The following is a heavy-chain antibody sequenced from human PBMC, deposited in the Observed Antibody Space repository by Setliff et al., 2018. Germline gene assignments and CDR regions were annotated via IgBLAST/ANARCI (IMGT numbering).Heavy chain of an antibody. D-gene: IGHD5-18*01. V-gene: IGHV1-18*01. CDR2: ISAYNGNT. CDR1: GYSFSDYG. J-gene: IGHJ3*02. CDR3: ARGGYSYGYDHGFDI. Sequence: RASVKVSCKASGYSFSDYGISWVRQAPGQGLEWMGWISAYNGNTKYAQKLQGRVTMATDISTSTAYMELRSLGSDDTAVYYCARGGYSYGYDHGFDIWGQGTMVTVSS.